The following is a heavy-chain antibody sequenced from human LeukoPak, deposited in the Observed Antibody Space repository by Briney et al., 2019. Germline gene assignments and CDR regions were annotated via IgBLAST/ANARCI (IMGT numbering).Heavy chain of an antibody. CDR3: ARERNYYGSGRLDY. CDR1: GGSFSGYY. V-gene: IGHV4-34*01. Sequence: SETLSLTCAVYGGSFSGYYWSWTRQPPGKGLEWIGEINHSGSTNYNPSLKSRVTISVDTSKNQFSLKLSSVTAADTAVYYCARERNYYGSGRLDYWGQGTLVTVSS. J-gene: IGHJ4*02. CDR2: INHSGST. D-gene: IGHD3-10*01.